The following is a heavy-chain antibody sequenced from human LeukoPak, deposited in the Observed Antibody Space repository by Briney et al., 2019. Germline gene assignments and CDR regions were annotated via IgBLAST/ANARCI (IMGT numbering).Heavy chain of an antibody. V-gene: IGHV3-66*01. CDR2: IFSGGRT. J-gene: IGHJ4*02. Sequence: GGSLRLSCAASGFIVSGNYMSWVRQAPGKGLECVALIFSGGRTYYADSVKGRFTISRDNSKNTLYLQMNSLRVEDTAVYYCARSAGIEATIVLGYWGQGTLVTVSS. D-gene: IGHD5-12*01. CDR3: ARSAGIEATIVLGY. CDR1: GFIVSGNY.